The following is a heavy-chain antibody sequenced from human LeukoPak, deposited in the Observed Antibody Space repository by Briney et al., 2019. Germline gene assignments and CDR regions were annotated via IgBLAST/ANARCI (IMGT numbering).Heavy chain of an antibody. CDR1: GFTFSSYT. D-gene: IGHD3-22*01. Sequence: PGRSLRLSCAASGFTFSSYTMHWVRQAPGKGLEWVAVISYDGSNKYYADSVKGRFTISRDNSKNTLYLQMNSLRAEDTAVYYCARDWAKYDSSGNYWGQGTLVTLSS. CDR2: ISYDGSNK. V-gene: IGHV3-30*04. CDR3: ARDWAKYDSSGNY. J-gene: IGHJ4*02.